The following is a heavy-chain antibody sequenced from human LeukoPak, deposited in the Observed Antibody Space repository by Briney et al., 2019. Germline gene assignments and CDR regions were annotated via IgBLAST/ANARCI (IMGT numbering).Heavy chain of an antibody. J-gene: IGHJ4*02. V-gene: IGHV4-30-2*01. Sequence: PSQTLSLTCTVSGGSISSGGYYWSWIRQPPGKGLEWIGYIYHSGSTYYNPSLKSRVTVSVDRSKNQFSLKLSSVTAADTAVYYCATTGGDPDYWGQGTLVTVSS. D-gene: IGHD1-1*01. CDR2: IYHSGST. CDR3: ATTGGDPDY. CDR1: GGSISSGGYY.